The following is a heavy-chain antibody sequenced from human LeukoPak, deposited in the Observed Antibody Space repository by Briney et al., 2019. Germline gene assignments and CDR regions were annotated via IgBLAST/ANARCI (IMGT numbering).Heavy chain of an antibody. CDR1: GGSFSGYY. J-gene: IGHJ4*02. V-gene: IGHV4-34*01. CDR3: ARHVHYYGSGSYSYYFDY. D-gene: IGHD3-10*01. Sequence: SETLSLTCAVYGGSFSGYYWSWIRQPPGKGLEWIGEINHSGSTNYNPSLKSRVTISVDTSKNQFSLKLSSVTAADTAVYYCARHVHYYGSGSYSYYFDYWGQGTLVTVSS. CDR2: INHSGST.